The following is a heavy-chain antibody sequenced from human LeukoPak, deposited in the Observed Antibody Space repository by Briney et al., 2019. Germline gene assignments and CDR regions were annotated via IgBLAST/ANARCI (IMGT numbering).Heavy chain of an antibody. CDR3: ARDPSSAAGTHFGFDY. V-gene: IGHV4-4*07. J-gene: IGHJ4*02. CDR2: IYTSGST. D-gene: IGHD6-13*01. Sequence: SETLSLTCTVPGGSISSYCWSWIRQPAGKGLEWIGRIYTSGSTNYNPSLKSRVTMSVDTSKNQFSLKLSSVTAADTAVYYCARDPSSAAGTHFGFDYWGQGTLVTVSS. CDR1: GGSISSYC.